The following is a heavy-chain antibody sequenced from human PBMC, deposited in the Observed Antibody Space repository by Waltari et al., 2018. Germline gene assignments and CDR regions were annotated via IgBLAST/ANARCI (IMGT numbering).Heavy chain of an antibody. J-gene: IGHJ5*01. CDR2: IHRSGRT. CDR1: GDSMFTNNW. CDR3: VRDRGRGLYLDS. V-gene: IGHV4-4*02. D-gene: IGHD2-15*01. Sequence: QLQLQESGPGLVKPSGTLSLTCRVSGDSMFTNNWWSWVRQSPEKGLEWIGQIHRSGRTNYNPSLESRVTISLDTANNQFSLKLASTTAADTAVYYCVRDRGRGLYLDSWGQGTLVTVSP.